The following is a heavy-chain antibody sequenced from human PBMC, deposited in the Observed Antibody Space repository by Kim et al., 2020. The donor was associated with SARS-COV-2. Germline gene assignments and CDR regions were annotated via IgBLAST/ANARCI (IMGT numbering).Heavy chain of an antibody. CDR1: GFTFSDYY. Sequence: GGSLRLSCAASGFTFSDYYMSWIRQAPGKGLEWVSYISSSSSYTNYADSVKGRFTISRDNAKNSLYLQMNSLRAEDTAVYYCAQGVVQYYFDYWGQGTLVTVSS. V-gene: IGHV3-11*03. CDR2: ISSSSSYT. CDR3: AQGVVQYYFDY. J-gene: IGHJ4*02. D-gene: IGHD3-3*01.